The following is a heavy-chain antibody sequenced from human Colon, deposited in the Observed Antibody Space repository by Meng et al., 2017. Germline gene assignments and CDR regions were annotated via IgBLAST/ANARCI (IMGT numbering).Heavy chain of an antibody. D-gene: IGHD4-17*01. Sequence: QGQLQESGPGLVQPSQTLSLTCPVSGGSISSGDYSWSWTRQPPGKGLEWIGYIYYSGSTYSNASLKSRVTISIDRSKNQFSLKLSSVTAADTAVYYCARDRKHYGERGWFDPWGQGTLVTVSS. J-gene: IGHJ5*02. V-gene: IGHV4-30-4*01. CDR3: ARDRKHYGERGWFDP. CDR2: IYYSGST. CDR1: GGSISSGDYS.